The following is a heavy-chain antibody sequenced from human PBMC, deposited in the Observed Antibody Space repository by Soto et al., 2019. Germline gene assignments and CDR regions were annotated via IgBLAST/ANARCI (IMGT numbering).Heavy chain of an antibody. CDR2: IYSGGST. CDR3: ARGPGGFGDFSLDY. J-gene: IGHJ4*02. CDR1: GGSISHYY. D-gene: IGHD3-10*01. Sequence: NPSETLSLTCAVSGGSISHYYWSWIRQPAGKGLEWIGRIYSGGSTNYNPSLKSRVTMSVDTSKNQFSLNLNSVTAADAAIYFCARGPGGFGDFSLDYWGQGTLVTVSS. V-gene: IGHV4-4*07.